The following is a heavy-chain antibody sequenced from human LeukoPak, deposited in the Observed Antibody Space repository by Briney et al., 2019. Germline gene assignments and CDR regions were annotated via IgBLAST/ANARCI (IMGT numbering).Heavy chain of an antibody. J-gene: IGHJ4*02. V-gene: IGHV3-21*01. Sequence: GGSLRLSCAASGFTFSSYSMNWVRQAPGKGLEWVSSISSSSSYIYYPDSVKGRFTISRDNAKNSLYLQMNSLRAEDTAVYYCAGVSTMVRGVTLDYWGQGTLVTVSS. D-gene: IGHD3-10*01. CDR2: ISSSSSYI. CDR1: GFTFSSYS. CDR3: AGVSTMVRGVTLDY.